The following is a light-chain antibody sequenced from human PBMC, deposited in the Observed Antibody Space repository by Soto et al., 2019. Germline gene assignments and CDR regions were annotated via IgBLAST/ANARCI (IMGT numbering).Light chain of an antibody. J-gene: IGKJ1*01. CDR1: QSISSW. CDR3: QQYNSYSRT. V-gene: IGKV1-5*01. CDR2: DAS. Sequence: DIQMPQSPSTLSASVGDRVTITCRASQSISSWLAWYQQKPGKAPKLLIYDASSLESGVPSRFSGSGSGTEFTLTISSLQPDDFATYYCQQYNSYSRTFGQGTKVE.